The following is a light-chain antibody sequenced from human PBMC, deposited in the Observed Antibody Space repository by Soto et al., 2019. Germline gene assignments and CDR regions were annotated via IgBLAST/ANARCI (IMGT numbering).Light chain of an antibody. CDR3: QQYNNWPRT. Sequence: EIVMTQSPATLSVSPGERVTLSCRASQSVSNNLAWYQQKPGQAPRLLIHDASTRATGISARFSGSGSGTEFALTISSLQSEDFAVYYCQQYNNWPRTFGQGTKVEI. J-gene: IGKJ1*01. CDR1: QSVSNN. CDR2: DAS. V-gene: IGKV3-15*01.